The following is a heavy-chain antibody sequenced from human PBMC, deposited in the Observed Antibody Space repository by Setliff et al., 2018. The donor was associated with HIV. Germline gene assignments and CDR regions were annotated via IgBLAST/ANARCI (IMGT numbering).Heavy chain of an antibody. CDR1: GYTFTGYG. CDR3: AKERRDCTNALCYVLFDY. J-gene: IGHJ4*02. D-gene: IGHD2-8*01. V-gene: IGHV1-18*01. Sequence: ASVKVSCKASGYTFTGYGVSWVRQAPGQGLEWMGWISGYNGNTKYVQKLQGRVTMTTDTSTSTVYMELRSLRSEDTAVYFWAKERRDCTNALCYVLFDYWGQGTLVTVSS. CDR2: ISGYNGNT.